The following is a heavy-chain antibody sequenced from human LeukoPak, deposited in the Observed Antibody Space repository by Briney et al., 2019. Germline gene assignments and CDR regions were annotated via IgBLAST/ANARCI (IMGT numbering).Heavy chain of an antibody. Sequence: DSVKGRFTISRDNTKNSLYLQMNSLRAEDTAVYYCARGGAVVGNNYFDYWGQGTLVTVSS. V-gene: IGHV3-7*04. D-gene: IGHD6-19*01. J-gene: IGHJ4*02. CDR3: ARGGAVVGNNYFDY.